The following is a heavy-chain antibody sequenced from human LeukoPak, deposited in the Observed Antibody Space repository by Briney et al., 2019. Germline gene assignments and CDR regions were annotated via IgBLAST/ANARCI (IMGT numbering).Heavy chain of an antibody. V-gene: IGHV1-69*13. CDR3: ARDHRRYYDFWSGYRNQYYFDY. CDR1: GYTFTSYG. J-gene: IGHJ4*02. Sequence: SVKVSCKASGYTFTSYGISWVRQAPGQGLEWMGGIIPICGTANYAQKFQGRVTITADESTSTAYMELSSLRSEDTAVYYSARDHRRYYDFWSGYRNQYYFDYWGQGTLVTVSS. D-gene: IGHD3-3*01. CDR2: IIPICGTA.